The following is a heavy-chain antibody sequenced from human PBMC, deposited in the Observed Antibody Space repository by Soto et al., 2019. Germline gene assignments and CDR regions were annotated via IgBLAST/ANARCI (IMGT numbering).Heavy chain of an antibody. CDR3: ARLEDDILTGYYMSY. CDR2: IYYSGCT. V-gene: IGHV4-59*08. D-gene: IGHD3-9*01. J-gene: IGHJ4*02. CDR1: GVSISSYY. Sequence: QVQLQESGPGLVKPSETLSLTCTVSGVSISSYYWSWIRQPPGKGLEWIGYIYYSGCTNYNPSLKSRVTISVDTSKNQFSLKLSSVTAADTAVYYCARLEDDILTGYYMSYWGQGTLVTVSS.